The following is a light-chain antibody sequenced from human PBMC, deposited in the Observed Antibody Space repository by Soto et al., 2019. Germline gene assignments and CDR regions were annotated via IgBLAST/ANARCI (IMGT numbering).Light chain of an antibody. Sequence: LTQPASLSGSPGQSITISCTGTSSDVGGYNYVSWYQHHPGKAPKLLIYEVSYRPSGVSDRFSGSKSANTASLTISGLQAEDEADYYCSSYASGSIRVFGTGTKGTVL. V-gene: IGLV2-14*01. CDR3: SSYASGSIRV. CDR1: SSDVGGYNY. J-gene: IGLJ1*01. CDR2: EVS.